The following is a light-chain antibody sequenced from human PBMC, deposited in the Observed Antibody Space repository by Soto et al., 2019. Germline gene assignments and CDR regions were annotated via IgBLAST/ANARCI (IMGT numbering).Light chain of an antibody. CDR1: SSDVGSYNL. CDR3: CSYAGSSTSYV. J-gene: IGLJ1*01. V-gene: IGLV2-23*02. CDR2: EVS. Sequence: QSVLAQPASVSGSPGQSITISCTGTSSDVGSYNLVSWYQQHPGKAPKLMIYEVSKRPSGVSNRFSGSKSGNTASLTISGLQAEDEADYYCCSYAGSSTSYVFGTGNKVTVL.